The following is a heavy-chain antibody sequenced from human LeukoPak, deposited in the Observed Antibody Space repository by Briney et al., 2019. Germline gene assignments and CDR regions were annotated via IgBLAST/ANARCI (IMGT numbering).Heavy chain of an antibody. CDR2: INHSGST. Sequence: SETLSLTCAVYGGSFSGYYWSWIRQPPGKGLEWIGEINHSGSTNYNPSLKSRVTISVDTSKNQFSLKLSSVTAADTAVYYCARHSKEQLGEIYFDYWGQGTLVTVSS. V-gene: IGHV4-34*01. CDR3: ARHSKEQLGEIYFDY. CDR1: GGSFSGYY. D-gene: IGHD1-1*01. J-gene: IGHJ4*02.